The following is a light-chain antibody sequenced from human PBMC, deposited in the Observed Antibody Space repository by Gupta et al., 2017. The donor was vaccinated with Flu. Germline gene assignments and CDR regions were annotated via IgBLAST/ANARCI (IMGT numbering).Light chain of an antibody. V-gene: IGLV2-11*01. CDR3: SSPGDRSRDRVV. Sequence: QSAPPQHRPVSWSPRQSVTISCTGTSNDVGADNRVSWYDQRPGKAPKLLLYAGTERPSGVPPRFVSATTCDTASLITNGRHADDEADYYYSSPGDRSRDRVVFGAGTTLTVL. CDR1: SNDVGADNR. J-gene: IGLJ2*01. CDR2: AGT.